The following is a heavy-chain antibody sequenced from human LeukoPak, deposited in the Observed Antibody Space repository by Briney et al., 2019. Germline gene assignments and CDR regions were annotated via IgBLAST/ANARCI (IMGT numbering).Heavy chain of an antibody. Sequence: GASVKVSCKASGYTFTGYYMHWVRQAPGQGLEWMGWINPNSGGTNYAQKFQGRVTMTRDTSISTAYMELSRLRSDDTAVYYCARDFYGSSWINWFDPWGQGTLVTVSS. J-gene: IGHJ5*02. CDR2: INPNSGGT. D-gene: IGHD6-13*01. V-gene: IGHV1-2*02. CDR3: ARDFYGSSWINWFDP. CDR1: GYTFTGYY.